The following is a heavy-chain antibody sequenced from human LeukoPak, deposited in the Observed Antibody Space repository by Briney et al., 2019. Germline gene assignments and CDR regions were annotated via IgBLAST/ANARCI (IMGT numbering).Heavy chain of an antibody. D-gene: IGHD5-18*01. CDR3: ASRQLWLRRGWFDP. CDR2: INHSGST. CDR1: GGSFSGYY. J-gene: IGHJ5*02. V-gene: IGHV4-34*01. Sequence: SETLSLTCAVYGGSFSGYYWSWIRQPPGKGLEWIGEINHSGSTNYNPSLKSRVTISVDTSKNQFSLKLSSVTAADTAVYYCASRQLWLRRGWFDPWGQGTLVTVPS.